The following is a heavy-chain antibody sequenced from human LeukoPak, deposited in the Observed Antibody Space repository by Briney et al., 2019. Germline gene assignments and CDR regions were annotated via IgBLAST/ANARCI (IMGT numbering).Heavy chain of an antibody. CDR1: GFTFTTYG. CDR2: IWSDGSKE. D-gene: IGHD3-16*01. CDR3: ARDGALGRFDL. J-gene: IGHJ4*02. V-gene: IGHV3-33*01. Sequence: PGGPLRLSCAASGFTFTTYGFHWVRQAPGQGLEWVAVIWSDGSKEYYADSVKGRFTISRDDSKNTVYLQMDSLRAEDTSVYYCARDGALGRFDLWGQGTLVAVSS.